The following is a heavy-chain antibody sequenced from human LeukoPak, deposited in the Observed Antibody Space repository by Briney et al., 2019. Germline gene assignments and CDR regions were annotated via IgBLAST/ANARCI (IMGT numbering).Heavy chain of an antibody. CDR3: AKGLSASGRFNAFDI. CDR1: EFTFNNYA. J-gene: IGHJ3*02. D-gene: IGHD3-3*01. V-gene: IGHV3-23*01. CDR2: ISGGAHST. Sequence: SGGSLRLSCVASEFTFNNYAMNWVRQAPGKGLEWVAAISGGAHSTYHADSVRGRFTISRDNSKNTLYLQMNSLRVDDTAVYHCAKGLSASGRFNAFDIRGQGTMVTVSS.